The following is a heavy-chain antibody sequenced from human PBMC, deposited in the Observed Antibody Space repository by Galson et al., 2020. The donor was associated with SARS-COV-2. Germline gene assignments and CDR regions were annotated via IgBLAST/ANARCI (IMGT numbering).Heavy chain of an antibody. CDR2: VYPSGST. CDR1: GVSISTTNY. J-gene: IGHJ2*01. V-gene: IGHV4-38-2*01. CDR3: ARQGVTMKFLLTVPGWFFDL. Sequence: SETLSLTCAVSGVSISTTNYGSWIRQAPGKGREWIGSVYPSGSTYYNPSLKSRVTISLDTSKNQSSLRLTSVTAADTALYYCARQGVTMKFLLTVPGWFFDLWGRGTLVTVSS. D-gene: IGHD3-16*01.